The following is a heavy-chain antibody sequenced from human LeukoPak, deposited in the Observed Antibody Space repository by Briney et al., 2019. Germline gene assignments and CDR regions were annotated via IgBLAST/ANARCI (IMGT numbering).Heavy chain of an antibody. CDR2: ISSSSSYT. V-gene: IGHV3-11*06. D-gene: IGHD3-22*01. J-gene: IGHJ4*02. Sequence: GGSLRLSCAASGFTFSDYYMSWIRQAPGKGLEWVSHISSSSSYTNYADSVKGRFTISRDNAKNSLYLQMNSLRAEDTAVYYCASLKFNYYDSSGLFDYWGQGTLVTVSS. CDR3: ASLKFNYYDSSGLFDY. CDR1: GFTFSDYY.